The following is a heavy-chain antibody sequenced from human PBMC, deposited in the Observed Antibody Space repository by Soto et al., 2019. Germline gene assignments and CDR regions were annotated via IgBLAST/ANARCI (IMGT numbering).Heavy chain of an antibody. V-gene: IGHV3-23*01. Sequence: PGGSLRLSCAASGFTFGNFVMRWVRQTPGKGLEWVSTITETGADTYYTDSVKGRFTISRDNSKNTLYLQMTTLRAEDTALYYCTKASSDQNHMEVWGPGTTVTVSS. CDR3: TKASSDQNHMEV. CDR1: GFTFGNFV. CDR2: ITETGADT. J-gene: IGHJ6*02.